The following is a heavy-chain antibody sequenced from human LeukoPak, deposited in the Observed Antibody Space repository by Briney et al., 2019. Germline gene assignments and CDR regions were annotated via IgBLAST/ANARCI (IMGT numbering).Heavy chain of an antibody. CDR1: GFTFSSYA. V-gene: IGHV3-30-3*01. CDR2: ISYDGSNK. J-gene: IGHJ4*02. D-gene: IGHD6-13*01. CDR3: AHPHGYSSSWYCFDY. Sequence: GRSLRLSCAASGFTFSSYAMHWVRQAPGKGLEWVAVISYDGSNKYYADSVKGRFTISRDNSKNTLYLQMNSLRAEDTAVYYCAHPHGYSSSWYCFDYWGQGTLVTVSS.